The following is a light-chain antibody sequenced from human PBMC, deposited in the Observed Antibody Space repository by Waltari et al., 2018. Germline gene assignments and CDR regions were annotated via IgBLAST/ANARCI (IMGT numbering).Light chain of an antibody. CDR3: SSFTRTNPWV. CDR2: DGN. Sequence: HSALPHPASVSGSPGQSITIPCTWTTSDVGGYNDVSWYQQHPVKPPTLMIYDGNNRPSGVYSRFAGSKSGNTASLTISGLQAEDEAYYYCSSFTRTNPWVFGGGTRLTVL. J-gene: IGLJ3*02. V-gene: IGLV2-14*03. CDR1: TSDVGGYND.